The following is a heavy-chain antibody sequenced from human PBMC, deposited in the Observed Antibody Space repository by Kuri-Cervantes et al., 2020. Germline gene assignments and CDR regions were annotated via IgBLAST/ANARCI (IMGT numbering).Heavy chain of an antibody. CDR2: INSDGSST. J-gene: IGHJ4*02. V-gene: IGHV3-74*01. Sequence: GESLKISCAASGFTFSSYWMHWVRQAPGKGLVWVSRINSDGSSTSYADSVKGRFTISRDNSKNTLYLQMNSLRAEDTAVYYCAKVDTAIFDYWGQGTLVTVSS. CDR1: GFTFSSYW. CDR3: AKVDTAIFDY. D-gene: IGHD5-18*01.